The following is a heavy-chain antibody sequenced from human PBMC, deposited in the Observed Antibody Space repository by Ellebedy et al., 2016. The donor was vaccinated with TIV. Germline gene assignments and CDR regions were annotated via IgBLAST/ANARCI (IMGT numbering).Heavy chain of an antibody. CDR2: IRSTSSDK. Sequence: PGGSLRLSCVASGFTFSNYNMNLVRQPPGKGLEWVSSIRSTSSDKYYAESVTGRFTISRDNAQNSLFLQMHSLRAEDTALYYLARGWSTPDSWGQGNLVIVSS. CDR1: GFTFSNYN. V-gene: IGHV3-21*01. J-gene: IGHJ4*02. CDR3: ARGWSTPDS. D-gene: IGHD2-8*02.